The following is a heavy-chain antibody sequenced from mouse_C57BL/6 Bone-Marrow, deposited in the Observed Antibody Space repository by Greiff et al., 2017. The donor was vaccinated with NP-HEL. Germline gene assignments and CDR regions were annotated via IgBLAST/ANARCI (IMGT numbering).Heavy chain of an antibody. V-gene: IGHV1-76*01. CDR3: AREGILFITTAGYAMDY. J-gene: IGHJ4*01. CDR1: GYTFTDYY. Sequence: QVQLQQSGAELVRPGASVKLSCKASGYTFTDYYINWVKQRPGQGLEWIARIYPGSGNTYYNEKFKGKATLTAEKSSSTAYMQLSSLTSEDSAVYFCAREGILFITTAGYAMDYWGQGTSVTVSS. CDR2: IYPGSGNT. D-gene: IGHD1-1*01.